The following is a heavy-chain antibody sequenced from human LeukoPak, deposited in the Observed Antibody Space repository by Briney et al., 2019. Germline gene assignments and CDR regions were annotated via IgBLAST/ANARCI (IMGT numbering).Heavy chain of an antibody. CDR3: AELGITMIGGV. V-gene: IGHV3-48*03. Sequence: GGSLRLSCAASGFTYSNYAMNWVRQAPGKGLEWVSYISSSGSTIYYADSVKGRFTISRDNAKNSLYLQMNSLRAEDTAVYYCAELGITMIGGVWGKGTTVTISS. CDR2: ISSSGSTI. CDR1: GFTYSNYA. J-gene: IGHJ6*04. D-gene: IGHD3-10*02.